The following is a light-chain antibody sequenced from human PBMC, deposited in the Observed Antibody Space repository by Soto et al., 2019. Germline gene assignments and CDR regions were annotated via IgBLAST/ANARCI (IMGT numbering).Light chain of an antibody. J-gene: IGKJ3*01. CDR2: TAS. V-gene: IGKV1-39*01. CDR1: QSISSY. CDR3: QQSYSTPFT. Sequence: DIQMTQSPSSLSASVRDSVTITCRASQSISSYLNWYQQKPGKAPKLLIYTASNLQAGVQSRFSGSGSGTHFTLTISSLQPEDFATYYCQQSYSTPFTFGPGTTVGIK.